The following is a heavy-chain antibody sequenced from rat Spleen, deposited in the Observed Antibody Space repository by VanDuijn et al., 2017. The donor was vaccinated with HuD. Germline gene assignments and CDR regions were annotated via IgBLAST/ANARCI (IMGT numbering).Heavy chain of an antibody. CDR1: GFTFNNYW. V-gene: IGHV5-19*01. CDR3: ATEGGYSSYIYDY. Sequence: EVQLVGSGGGLVQPGRSLKLSCVASGFTFNNYWMTWIRQAPTKGLEWVASISPSGGSTYYRDSVKGRFTISRDNAKSTLYLQMDSLRSEDTATYYCATEGGYSSYIYDYWGQGVMVTVSS. J-gene: IGHJ2*01. CDR2: ISPSGGST. D-gene: IGHD1-2*01.